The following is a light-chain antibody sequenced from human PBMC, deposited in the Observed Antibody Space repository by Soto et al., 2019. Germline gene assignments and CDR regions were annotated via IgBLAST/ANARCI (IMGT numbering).Light chain of an antibody. CDR2: EAS. CDR3: LQLDSYPRT. V-gene: IGKV1-9*01. CDR1: QDISEY. Sequence: DIQLTQSPSFLSASVGDRVTITCRASQDISEYLAWYQQKPGKAPNLLIYEASTLQSGVPSRFSGGGSGTEFTLSVSSLQPEDFATYYCLQLDSYPRTFGQGTNVEVK. J-gene: IGKJ1*01.